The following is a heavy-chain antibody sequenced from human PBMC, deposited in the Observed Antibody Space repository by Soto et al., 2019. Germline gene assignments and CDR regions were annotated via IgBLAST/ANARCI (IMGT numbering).Heavy chain of an antibody. CDR1: VDSVSNKIAA. CDR2: TYYTSRWYN. J-gene: IGHJ5*01. CDR3: ARDRSPGSTSWYDC. V-gene: IGHV6-1*01. Sequence: LXLTCALSVDSVSNKIAAWNWISQSPSRGLEWLGRTYYTSRWYNDYAVSVMSRITINPDTSRNQFSLQLKSVTPEDTAVYYCARDRSPGSTSWYDCWGRGTLVTVSS. D-gene: IGHD2-2*01.